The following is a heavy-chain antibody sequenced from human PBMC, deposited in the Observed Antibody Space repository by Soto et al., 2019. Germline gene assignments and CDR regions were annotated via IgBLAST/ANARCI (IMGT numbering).Heavy chain of an antibody. CDR3: ARVGTVVVVSALYFDF. D-gene: IGHD2-15*01. CDR2: ISSNGGST. V-gene: IGHV3-64*01. Sequence: GFLRHSCAASGFTFSSYGRHWVRQAPGKGLEYVSAISSNGGSTYYANSVKGRFTISRDNSKNTLYLQMGSLRAEDMAVYYCARVGTVVVVSALYFDFWGQGTLVTVSS. CDR1: GFTFSSYG. J-gene: IGHJ4*02.